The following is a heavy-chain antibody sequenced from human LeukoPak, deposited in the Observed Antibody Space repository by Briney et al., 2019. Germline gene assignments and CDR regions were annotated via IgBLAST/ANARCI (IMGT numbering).Heavy chain of an antibody. D-gene: IGHD1-14*01. J-gene: IGHJ3*02. CDR1: GFTFSSYS. V-gene: IGHV3-48*02. Sequence: GGSLRLSCAASGFTFSSYSVNWVRQAPGKGLEWVSFISGSSTTIYYADSVKGLFTISRDNAKNSLYLQMNSLRDEDTAVYYCARYNRGAFDIWGQGTMVTVSS. CDR2: ISGSSTTI. CDR3: ARYNRGAFDI.